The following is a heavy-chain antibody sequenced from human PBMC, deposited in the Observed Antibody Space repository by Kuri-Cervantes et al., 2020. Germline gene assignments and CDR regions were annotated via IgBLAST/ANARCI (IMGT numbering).Heavy chain of an antibody. Sequence: GESLKISCAASGFTFDDYGMSWVRQAPGKGLEWVSGINWNGGSTGYADSVKGRFTISRDNSKNTLHLQMDRLRAEDTAVYYCAKDSGTPDYCSLSTCFPDYWGQGTLVTVSS. CDR3: AKDSGTPDYCSLSTCFPDY. CDR2: INWNGGST. D-gene: IGHD2-2*01. V-gene: IGHV3-20*04. J-gene: IGHJ4*02. CDR1: GFTFDDYG.